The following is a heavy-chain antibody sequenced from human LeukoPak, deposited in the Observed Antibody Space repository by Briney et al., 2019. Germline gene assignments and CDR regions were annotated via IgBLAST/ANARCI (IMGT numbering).Heavy chain of an antibody. Sequence: GASVKISCKAFGYTFTNNFMHWVRQAPGQGPEWMGLISPTGSFTAYAQKFQGRVTLTRDLSTSTDYLELRSLRSEDTAVYYCARDISARDEAWWCVPWGQGALVTVSS. V-gene: IGHV1-46*01. CDR3: ARDISARDEAWWCVP. D-gene: IGHD2-21*01. CDR2: ISPTGSFT. J-gene: IGHJ5*02. CDR1: GYTFTNNF.